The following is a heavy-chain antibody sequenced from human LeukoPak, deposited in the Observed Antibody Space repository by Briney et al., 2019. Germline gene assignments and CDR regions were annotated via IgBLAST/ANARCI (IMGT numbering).Heavy chain of an antibody. D-gene: IGHD2/OR15-2a*01. Sequence: SQALSLTCAISGDSVSTNAWNWIRKSPSRGLEWLGRTYYSSKWVIDYALSVKSRITINPDTSKNRLSLQLNSVTPEDTAVYFCARGFFAEGFDTWGQGTLVTVSS. CDR3: ARGFFAEGFDT. J-gene: IGHJ5*02. CDR1: GDSVSTNA. V-gene: IGHV6-1*01. CDR2: TYYSSKWVI.